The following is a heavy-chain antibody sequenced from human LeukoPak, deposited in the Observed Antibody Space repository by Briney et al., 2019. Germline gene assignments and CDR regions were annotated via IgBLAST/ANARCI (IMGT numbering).Heavy chain of an antibody. Sequence: GSLRLSCAASGFTFSSYGMSWVRQAPGKGLEWIGSIYYSGSTYYNPSLKSRVTISVDTSKNQFSLKLSSVTAADTAVYYCARARYYYDSSGYYGYYMDVWGKGTTVTVSS. D-gene: IGHD3-22*01. V-gene: IGHV4-39*07. CDR3: ARARYYYDSSGYYGYYMDV. CDR1: GFTFSSYG. CDR2: IYYSGST. J-gene: IGHJ6*03.